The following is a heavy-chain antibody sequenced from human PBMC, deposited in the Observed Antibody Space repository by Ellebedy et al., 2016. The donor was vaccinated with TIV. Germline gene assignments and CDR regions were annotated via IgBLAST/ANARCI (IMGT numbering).Heavy chain of an antibody. J-gene: IGHJ5*02. D-gene: IGHD2-21*02. CDR2: INRRGGT. CDR1: GGSFSGYY. V-gene: IGHV4-34*01. CDR3: ASGVMVTASKNWFDP. Sequence: MPSETLSLTCAVYGGSFSGYYWSWIRQSPGKGLEWIGEINRRGGTSSHPSLKSRVTIAQDKSKSQFSLTLSSVTAADTAVYYCASGVMVTASKNWFDPWGQGTLVTVTS.